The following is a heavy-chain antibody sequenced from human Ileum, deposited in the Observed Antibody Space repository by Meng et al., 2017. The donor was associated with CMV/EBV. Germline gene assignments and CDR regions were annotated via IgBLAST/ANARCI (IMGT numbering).Heavy chain of an antibody. J-gene: IGHJ4*02. CDR1: GGSISSSSYY. V-gene: IGHV4-39*01. CDR3: ARGLTYYDFWSGYYHFDY. Sequence: SETLSLTCTVSGGSISSSSYYWGWIRQPPGKGLEWIGSIYYSGSTYYNPSLKSRVTISVDTSKNQFSLKLSSVTAADTAVYYCARGLTYYDFWSGYYHFDYWGQGTLVT. CDR2: IYYSGST. D-gene: IGHD3-3*01.